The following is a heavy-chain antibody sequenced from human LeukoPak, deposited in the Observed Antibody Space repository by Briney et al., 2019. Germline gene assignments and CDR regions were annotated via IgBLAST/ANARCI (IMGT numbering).Heavy chain of an antibody. CDR1: GGSISSYY. Sequence: SETLSLTCTVSGGSISSYYWSWIRQPAGKGLEWIGRIYTSGSTNYNPSLKSRVTMSVDTSKNQFSLKLSSVTAADTAVYYCARENDFWSVRLYYYYMDVWGKGTTVTVSS. J-gene: IGHJ6*03. CDR3: ARENDFWSVRLYYYYMDV. CDR2: IYTSGST. D-gene: IGHD3-3*01. V-gene: IGHV4-4*07.